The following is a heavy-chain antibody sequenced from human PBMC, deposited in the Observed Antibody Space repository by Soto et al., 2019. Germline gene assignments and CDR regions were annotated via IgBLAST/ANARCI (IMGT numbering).Heavy chain of an antibody. Sequence: SVKVSCKASGGTFSSYTISWVRQAPGQGLEWMGGIIPILGIANYAQKFQGRVTITADKSTSTAYMELSSLRSEDTAVYYCARVGHPMVREYGMDVWGQGTTVTVSS. D-gene: IGHD3-10*01. J-gene: IGHJ6*02. CDR2: IIPILGIA. V-gene: IGHV1-69*10. CDR1: GGTFSSYT. CDR3: ARVGHPMVREYGMDV.